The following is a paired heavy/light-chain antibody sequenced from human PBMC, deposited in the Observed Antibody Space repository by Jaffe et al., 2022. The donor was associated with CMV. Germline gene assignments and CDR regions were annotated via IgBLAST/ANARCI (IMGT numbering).Heavy chain of an antibody. CDR2: INPHSGGT. V-gene: IGHV1-2*02. CDR3: ARVVDYDSSGYYYVYLDQ. CDR1: GYSFSAYY. Sequence: QVQLVQSGAEVKKPGASVRVSCKTSGYSFSAYYMHWVRQAPGQGLEWLGWINPHSGGTKYAQKFQGRVTMTRDTSISTAYMELSGLRSDDTAVYYCARVVDYDSSGYYYVYLDQWGQGTLVTVSS. D-gene: IGHD3-22*01. J-gene: IGHJ4*02.
Light chain of an antibody. J-gene: IGLJ3*02. CDR1: NSDVGAYTY. CDR2: DVT. Sequence: QSALAQPASVSGSPGQSITISCTGTNSDVGAYTYVSWYQQHPGKVPKLIIYDVTTRPSGVSNRFSGSKSGNTASLTISGLQAEDEADYYCSSYTTIATVVFGGGTKLTVL. CDR3: SSYTTIATVV. V-gene: IGLV2-14*03.